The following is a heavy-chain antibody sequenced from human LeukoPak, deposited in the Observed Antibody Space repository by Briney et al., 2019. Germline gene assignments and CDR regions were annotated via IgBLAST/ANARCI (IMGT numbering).Heavy chain of an antibody. CDR3: ARRYYDILTGYSPYAFDI. D-gene: IGHD3-9*01. CDR2: ISWNSGSI. V-gene: IGHV3-9*01. J-gene: IGHJ3*02. CDR1: GFTFDDYA. Sequence: GGSLRLSCAASGFTFDDYAMHWVRQAPGKGLEWVSGISWNSGSIGYADSVKGRFTISRDNAKNSLYLQMNSLRAEDTAVYYCARRYYDILTGYSPYAFDIWGQGTMVTVSS.